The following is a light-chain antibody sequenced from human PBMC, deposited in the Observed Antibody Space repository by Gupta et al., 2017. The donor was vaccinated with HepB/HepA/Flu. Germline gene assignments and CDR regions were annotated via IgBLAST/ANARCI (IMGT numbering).Light chain of an antibody. Sequence: SALPQPPSASGSPGQSVTISCTGTSSDVGGYNYVSWDQQHPGKAPNLMIYEVSKRPAGVPDRFSGSKSGNTASLTVSGLQAEDEADYYCSSYAGSNNLGFGGGTKLTVL. V-gene: IGLV2-8*01. CDR2: EVS. CDR3: SSYAGSNNLG. CDR1: SSDVGGYNY. J-gene: IGLJ2*01.